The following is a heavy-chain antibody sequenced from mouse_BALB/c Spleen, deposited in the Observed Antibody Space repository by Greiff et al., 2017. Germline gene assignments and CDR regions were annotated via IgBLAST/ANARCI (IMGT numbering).Heavy chain of an antibody. V-gene: IGHV1S127*01. J-gene: IGHJ1*01. D-gene: IGHD1-1*01. CDR3: TTYGSSHWYFDV. CDR2: IDPSGSYT. CDR1: GYTFTSYW. Sequence: QVQLQQPGAELVKPGASVKMSCKASGYTFTSYWMHWVKQRPGQGLEWIGVIDPSGSYTSYNQKFKGKATLTVDTSSSTAYMQLSSLTSEDSAVYYCTTYGSSHWYFDVWGAGTTVTVSS.